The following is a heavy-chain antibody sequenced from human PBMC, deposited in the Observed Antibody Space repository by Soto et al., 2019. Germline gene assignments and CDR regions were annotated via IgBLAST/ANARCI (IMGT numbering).Heavy chain of an antibody. J-gene: IGHJ4*02. CDR2: ISSTTNYI. V-gene: IGHV3-21*06. CDR3: ARESEDLTSNFDY. CDR1: GFTFTRYS. Sequence: EVQLVESGGGLVKPGGSLRLSCAASGFTFTRYSMNWVRQAPGKGLEWVSSISSTTNYIYYGESMKGRFPISRDNAKNSLYLEMNSLRAEDTAVYYCARESEDLTSNFDYWGQGTLVTVSS.